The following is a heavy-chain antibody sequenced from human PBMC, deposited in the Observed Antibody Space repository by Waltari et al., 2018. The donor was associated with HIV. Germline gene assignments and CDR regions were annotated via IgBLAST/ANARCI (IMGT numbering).Heavy chain of an antibody. CDR1: GYTFSAHD. J-gene: IGHJ4*02. CDR2: MNPKTGNT. V-gene: IGHV1-8*01. D-gene: IGHD4-17*01. Sequence: QVQLVQSGTEVKEPGASLKVSCKASGYTFSAHDINSVLQATGQGLEWMGWMNPKTGNTGFAQTLQGRVILTRDASMNTAYMELNNLTSGDTAVYYCARQGAGDYGDYLFDYWGQGTLLTVSS. CDR3: ARQGAGDYGDYLFDY.